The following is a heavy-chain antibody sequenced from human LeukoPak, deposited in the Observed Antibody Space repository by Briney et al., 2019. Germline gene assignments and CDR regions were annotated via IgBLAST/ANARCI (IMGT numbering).Heavy chain of an antibody. Sequence: ASVKVSCKASGYTFTSYDINWVRQATGQGLEWMGWMNPNSGNTGYAQKFQGRVTVTRNTSISTAYMELSSLRSEDTAVYYCARRRIAAAGMVFDYWGQGTLVTVSS. CDR2: MNPNSGNT. D-gene: IGHD6-13*01. V-gene: IGHV1-8*01. CDR3: ARRRIAAAGMVFDY. J-gene: IGHJ4*02. CDR1: GYTFTSYD.